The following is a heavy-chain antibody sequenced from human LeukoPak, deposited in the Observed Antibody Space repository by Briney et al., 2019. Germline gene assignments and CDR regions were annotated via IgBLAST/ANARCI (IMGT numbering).Heavy chain of an antibody. V-gene: IGHV3-11*06. CDR2: ISSSSSYT. CDR3: ARRCSSTSCPYWYFDP. J-gene: IGHJ2*01. Sequence: GSLRLSCAASGFTFSDYYMSWIRQAPGKGLEWVSYISSSSSYTNYADSVKGRFTISRDNAKNSLYLQMNSLRAEDTAVYYCARRCSSTSCPYWYFDPWGRGTLVTVSS. CDR1: GFTFSDYY. D-gene: IGHD2-2*01.